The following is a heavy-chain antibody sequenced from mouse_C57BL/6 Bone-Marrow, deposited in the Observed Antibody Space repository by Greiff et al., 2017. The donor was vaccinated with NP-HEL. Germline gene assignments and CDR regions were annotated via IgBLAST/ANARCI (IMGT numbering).Heavy chain of an antibody. J-gene: IGHJ3*01. V-gene: IGHV14-4*01. D-gene: IGHD1-1*01. CDR3: TTSYDSSSAWFAY. Sequence: VQLQQSGAELVRPGASVKLSCTASGFNIKDDYMHWVKQRPEQGLEWIGWIDPENGDTEYASKFQGKATITADTSSNTAYLQLSSLTSEDTAVYYCTTSYDSSSAWFAYWGQGTLVTVSA. CDR1: GFNIKDDY. CDR2: IDPENGDT.